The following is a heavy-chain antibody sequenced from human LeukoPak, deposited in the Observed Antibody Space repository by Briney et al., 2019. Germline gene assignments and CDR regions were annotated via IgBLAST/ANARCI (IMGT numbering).Heavy chain of an antibody. CDR2: IYYSGST. D-gene: IGHD2/OR15-2a*01. CDR1: GGSISSGDYY. J-gene: IGHJ5*02. Sequence: SQTLSLTCTVSGGSISSGDYYWSWIRQPPGKGLEWIGYIYYSGSTYYNPSLKSRVTISVDTSKNQFSPKLSSVTAADTAVYYCARGFLSPRDQDLDPWGQGTLVTVSS. V-gene: IGHV4-30-4*01. CDR3: ARGFLSPRDQDLDP.